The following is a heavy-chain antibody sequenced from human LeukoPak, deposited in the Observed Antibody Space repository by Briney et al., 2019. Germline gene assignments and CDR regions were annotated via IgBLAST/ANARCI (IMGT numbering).Heavy chain of an antibody. D-gene: IGHD2-21*02. CDR2: INPNSGDT. CDR3: ARSVCGGDCYSYFDY. V-gene: IGHV1-2*02. CDR1: GYTFTDYF. Sequence: ASVKVSCKASGYTFTDYFMHWVRQAPGQGLEWMGWINPNSGDTLYAQKFQGRVTLTRDTSISTAYMELSRLRPDDTAVYYCARSVCGGDCYSYFDYWGQGALVTVSS. J-gene: IGHJ4*02.